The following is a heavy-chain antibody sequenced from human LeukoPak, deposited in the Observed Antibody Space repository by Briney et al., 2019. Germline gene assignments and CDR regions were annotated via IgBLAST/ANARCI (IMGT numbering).Heavy chain of an antibody. Sequence: GGSLRLSCAASGFTVSSNYMSWVRQAPGKGLEWISIIYSGGNTYYADSVKGRFTISRDNAKHSLYLQMNSLRAEDTAVYSCARDNYDSSGPYYFDYWGQGTLVTVSS. J-gene: IGHJ4*02. V-gene: IGHV3-66*01. CDR2: IYSGGNT. CDR1: GFTVSSNY. D-gene: IGHD3-22*01. CDR3: ARDNYDSSGPYYFDY.